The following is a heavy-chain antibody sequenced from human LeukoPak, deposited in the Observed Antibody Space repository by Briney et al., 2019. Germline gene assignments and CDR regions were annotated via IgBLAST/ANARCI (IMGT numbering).Heavy chain of an antibody. J-gene: IGHJ4*02. V-gene: IGHV3-30-3*01. Sequence: GGSLRLSCAASGFTFSSYAMHWVRQAPGKGLEWVAVISYDGSNKYYADSVKGRFTISRDNSKNTLFLQMNSLRTEDTAVYYCAKDRSTTWSFDYWGQGTLVTVSS. CDR2: ISYDGSNK. D-gene: IGHD6-13*01. CDR3: AKDRSTTWSFDY. CDR1: GFTFSSYA.